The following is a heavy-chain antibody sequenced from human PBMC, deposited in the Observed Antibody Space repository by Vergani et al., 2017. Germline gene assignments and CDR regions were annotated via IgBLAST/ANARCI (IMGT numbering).Heavy chain of an antibody. CDR3: ARDDLGGIPYHYGMDV. Sequence: QVQLQQWGAGLLKPSETLSLTCAVYGGSFSGYYWSWIRQPPGKGLEWIGEINHSGSTNYNPSLKSRVTISVDTSKNQFSLKLSSVTAADTAVYYCARDDLGGIPYHYGMDVWGQGTTVTVSS. CDR2: INHSGST. V-gene: IGHV4-34*01. D-gene: IGHD3-10*01. J-gene: IGHJ6*02. CDR1: GGSFSGYY.